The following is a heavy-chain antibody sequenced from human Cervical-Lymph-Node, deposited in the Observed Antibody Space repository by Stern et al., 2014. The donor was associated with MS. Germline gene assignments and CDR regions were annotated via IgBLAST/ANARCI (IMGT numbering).Heavy chain of an antibody. V-gene: IGHV3-53*01. Sequence: EDQLVESGGGVIQPGGSLRLSCTASGFTVSRDYMTWVRQAPGKGLEWVSLITNVGSTFYTDSVKGRFTISRDDSKNTVYLHMTSLRAEDTAMYYCARDTSSPERSDWWGQGTLVTASS. D-gene: IGHD1-1*01. CDR2: ITNVGST. CDR3: ARDTSSPERSDW. J-gene: IGHJ4*02. CDR1: GFTVSRDY.